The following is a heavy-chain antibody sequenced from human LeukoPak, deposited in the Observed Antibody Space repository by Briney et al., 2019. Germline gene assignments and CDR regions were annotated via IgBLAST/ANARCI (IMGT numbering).Heavy chain of an antibody. D-gene: IGHD3-10*01. Sequence: TPQTPCLTPTVSGGAITIYYWSWIRQPPRKGLEWMGYIYYSGSTNYNPSLKSRVTISVDTSKNQFSLKLSSVTAADTAVYYCARDGRGSGSPEGAFDIWGQGTMVTVSS. V-gene: IGHV4-59*01. CDR3: ARDGRGSGSPEGAFDI. J-gene: IGHJ3*02. CDR1: GGAITIYY. CDR2: IYYSGST.